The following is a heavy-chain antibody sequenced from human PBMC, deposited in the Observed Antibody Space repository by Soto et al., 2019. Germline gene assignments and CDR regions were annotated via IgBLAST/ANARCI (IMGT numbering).Heavy chain of an antibody. CDR2: INPNSGGT. CDR1: GYTFTGYY. J-gene: IGHJ4*02. Sequence: ASVKVSCKASGYTFTGYYMHWVRQAPGQGLEWMGWINPNSGGTNYAQKFQGWVTMTRDTSISTAYMELGRLRSDDTAVYYCLIHYDFWSGPADYWGQGTLVTVSS. CDR3: LIHYDFWSGPADY. V-gene: IGHV1-2*04. D-gene: IGHD3-3*01.